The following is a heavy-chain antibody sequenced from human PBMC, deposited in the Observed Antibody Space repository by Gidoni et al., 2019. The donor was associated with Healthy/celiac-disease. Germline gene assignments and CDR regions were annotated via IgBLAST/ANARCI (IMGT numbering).Heavy chain of an antibody. V-gene: IGHV4-59*01. CDR2: IYYSGST. D-gene: IGHD2-2*01. Sequence: QVQLQESGPGLVKPSETLSLTCTVSGGSISSYYWSWIRQPPGKGLEWIGYIYYSGSTNYNPSLKSRVTISVDTSKNQFSLKLSSVTAADTAVYYCARATRPQRVSGVPAAISLSRAFDIWGQGTMVTVSS. J-gene: IGHJ3*02. CDR1: GGSISSYY. CDR3: ARATRPQRVSGVPAAISLSRAFDI.